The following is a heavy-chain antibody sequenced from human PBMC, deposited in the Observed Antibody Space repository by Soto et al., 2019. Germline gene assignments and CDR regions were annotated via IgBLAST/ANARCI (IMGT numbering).Heavy chain of an antibody. J-gene: IGHJ6*02. V-gene: IGHV3-48*03. D-gene: IGHD5-12*01. CDR2: ISSSGSTI. Sequence: GGSLRLSCAASGFTFSSYEMNWVRQAPGKGLEWVSYISSSGSTIYYADSVKGRFTISRDNAKNSLYLQMNSLRAEDTAVYYCARGCLATIWDYYGMDVWGQGTTVTVSS. CDR3: ARGCLATIWDYYGMDV. CDR1: GFTFSSYE.